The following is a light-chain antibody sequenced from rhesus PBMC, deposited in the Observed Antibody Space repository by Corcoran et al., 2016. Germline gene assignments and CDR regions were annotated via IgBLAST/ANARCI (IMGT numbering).Light chain of an antibody. CDR3: LQYSSDPPT. CDR2: ESP. Sequence: DIQMTQSPSSLSASVGDTVTITCRASQSISFWLDWFQQKPGKALKLLIYESPSLPCGVPSRLSGRGSGTDFTLTITSLQPEDFAVYYCLQYSSDPPTFGQGTKVEIK. V-gene: IGKV1-22*01. CDR1: QSISFW. J-gene: IGKJ1*01.